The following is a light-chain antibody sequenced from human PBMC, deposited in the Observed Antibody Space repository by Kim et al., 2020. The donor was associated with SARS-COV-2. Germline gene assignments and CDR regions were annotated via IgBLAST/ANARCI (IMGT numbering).Light chain of an antibody. J-gene: IGKJ3*01. CDR3: QQYNNWPPFT. CDR2: GAS. Sequence: SPWGRAALSCSAIRSVSSNLALYQQKPGPAPLLLIFGASARATGIPARFSGSGSGTEFTLTISSLQSEDFAVSYCQQYNNWPPFTFGPGTKVDIK. CDR1: RSVSSN. V-gene: IGKV3-15*01.